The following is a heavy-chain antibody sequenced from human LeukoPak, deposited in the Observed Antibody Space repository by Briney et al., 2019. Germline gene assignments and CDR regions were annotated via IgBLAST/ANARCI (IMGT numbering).Heavy chain of an antibody. CDR1: GGSFSGYY. Sequence: ETLSLTCAVYGGSFSGYYWSWIRQPPGKGLEWIGEINHSGSTNYNPSLKSRVTISVDTSKNQFSLKLSSVTAADTAVYYCAGDLSGYDFPNRFDYWGQGTLVTVSS. D-gene: IGHD5-12*01. CDR3: AGDLSGYDFPNRFDY. CDR2: INHSGST. V-gene: IGHV4-34*01. J-gene: IGHJ4*02.